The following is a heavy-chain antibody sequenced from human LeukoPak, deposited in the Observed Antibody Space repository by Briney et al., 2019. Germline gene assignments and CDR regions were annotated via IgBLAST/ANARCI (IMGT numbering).Heavy chain of an antibody. Sequence: ASVKVSCKASGYTFTGYYMHWVRQAPGQGLEWMGWINPNSGGTNYAQKFQGRVTMTRDTSINTAYMELSRLRSDDTAVYYCARSCSGGSCYEAFDYWGQGTLVTVSS. CDR3: ARSCSGGSCYEAFDY. D-gene: IGHD2-15*01. CDR1: GYTFTGYY. J-gene: IGHJ4*02. V-gene: IGHV1-2*02. CDR2: INPNSGGT.